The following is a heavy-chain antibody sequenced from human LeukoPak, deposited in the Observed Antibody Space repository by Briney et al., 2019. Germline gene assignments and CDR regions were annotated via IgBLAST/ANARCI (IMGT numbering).Heavy chain of an antibody. CDR3: ARVADRAVIGFFDL. CDR2: IYHSGVT. D-gene: IGHD3-10*01. J-gene: IGHJ2*01. V-gene: IGHV4-61*05. CDR1: GGSIASSSYY. Sequence: SETLSLTCTVSGGSIASSSYYWGWIRQPPGKGLEWIGHIYHSGVTNYNPSLKSRVAISVDTSKNQFSLKLSSVTAADTALYYCARVADRAVIGFFDLWGRDTLVTVSS.